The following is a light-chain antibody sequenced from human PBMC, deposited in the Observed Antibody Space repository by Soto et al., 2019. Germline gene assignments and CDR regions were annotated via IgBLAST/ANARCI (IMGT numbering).Light chain of an antibody. J-gene: IGKJ1*01. V-gene: IGKV4-1*01. CDR2: WAS. Sequence: DIVMTQSPDSLAVSLGERATINCKSSQSVLYSSNNKNYLAWYQQKPGQPPKLLIYWASTRESGVPDRFSGSGSGTDFTLTISSLQAEDVAVYYCQQYYSTLPGFGQGTKVEIK. CDR1: QSVLYSSNNKNY. CDR3: QQYYSTLPG.